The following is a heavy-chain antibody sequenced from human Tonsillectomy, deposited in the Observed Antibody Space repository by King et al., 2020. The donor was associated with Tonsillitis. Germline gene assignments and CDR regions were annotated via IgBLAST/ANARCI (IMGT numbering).Heavy chain of an antibody. D-gene: IGHD6-19*01. V-gene: IGHV3-20*04. CDR1: GFTFDDNG. J-gene: IGHJ4*02. CDR2: INWNGGST. CDR3: ARVGSKQWLVPDYFDY. Sequence: VQLVESGGGVARPGGSLRLSCEASGFTFDDNGMSWVRQAPGKGLEWVSGINWNGGSTGYADSVKGRFTISRDNAKNSLHLQMNSLRAEDTALYYCARVGSKQWLVPDYFDYWGQGTLVTVSS.